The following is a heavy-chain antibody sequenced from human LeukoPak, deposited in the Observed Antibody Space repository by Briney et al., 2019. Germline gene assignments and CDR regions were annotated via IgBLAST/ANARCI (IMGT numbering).Heavy chain of an antibody. CDR3: ARGGYDFHDY. J-gene: IGHJ4*02. CDR2: INHSGST. D-gene: IGHD3-3*01. CDR1: GGSFSGYY. Sequence: SETLSLTCAVYGGSFSGYYWSWIRQPPGKGLEWIGEINHSGSTNYNPSLKSRVTISVDTSKNQFSLKLSSVTAADTAVYYCARGGYDFHDYWGQGTLVTVSS. V-gene: IGHV4-34*01.